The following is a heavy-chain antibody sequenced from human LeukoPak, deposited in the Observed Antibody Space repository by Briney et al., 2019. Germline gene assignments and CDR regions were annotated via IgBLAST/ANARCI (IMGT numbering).Heavy chain of an antibody. D-gene: IGHD3-22*01. CDR3: AREVPGPTYYYDSSGFDY. CDR1: GGSISSGGYY. J-gene: IGHJ4*02. V-gene: IGHV4-31*03. Sequence: PSQTLSLTCTVSGGSISSGGYYWSWIRQHPGKGLEWIGYIYYSGSTYYNTSLKSRVTISVDTSKNQFSLKLSSVTAADTAVYYCAREVPGPTYYYDSSGFDYWGQGTLVTVSS. CDR2: IYYSGST.